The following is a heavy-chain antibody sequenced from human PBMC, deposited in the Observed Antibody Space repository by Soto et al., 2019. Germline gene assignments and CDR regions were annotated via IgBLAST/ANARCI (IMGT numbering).Heavy chain of an antibody. Sequence: QVKLVQSGGEVKKPGSSVKVSGSVSGGTFRTYTFSWVRQAPGQGLEWMGSIIPLLGITNYAQKFQARVTITTEKRTNTANMNVISLISKNTGKFFIARNNYIVLARAATGVEAFNIWCQGTKVIVS. J-gene: IGHJ3*02. CDR2: IIPLLGIT. CDR3: ARNNYIVLARAATGVEAFNI. CDR1: GGTFRTYT. D-gene: IGHD2-8*02. V-gene: IGHV1-69*02.